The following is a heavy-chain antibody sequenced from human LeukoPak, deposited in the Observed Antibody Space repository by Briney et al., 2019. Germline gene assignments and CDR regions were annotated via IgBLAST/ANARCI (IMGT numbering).Heavy chain of an antibody. V-gene: IGHV1-8*01. CDR1: GYTFTSYD. CDR2: MNPNSGNT. D-gene: IGHD2/OR15-2a*01. Sequence: ASVKVSCKASGYTFTSYDINRVRQATGQGLEWMGWMNPNSGNTGYAQKFQGRVTMTRNTSISTAYMELSSLRSEDTAVYYCARVTTWSGPADHGSEYFQHWGQGTLVTVSS. CDR3: ARVTTWSGPADHGSEYFQH. J-gene: IGHJ1*01.